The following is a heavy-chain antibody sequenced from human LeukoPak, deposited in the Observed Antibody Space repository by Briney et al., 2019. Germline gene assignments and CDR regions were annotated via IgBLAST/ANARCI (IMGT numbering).Heavy chain of an antibody. J-gene: IGHJ6*03. CDR2: ISGSGGST. Sequence: GGSLRLSCAASGFTFSSYAMSWVRQAPGKGLEWVSAISGSGGSTYYADSVKGRFTISRDNSKNTLYLQMSSLRAEDTAVYYCAKAQLELRFGGANYYMDVWGKGTTVTVSS. CDR3: AKAQLELRFGGANYYMDV. CDR1: GFTFSSYA. D-gene: IGHD1-7*01. V-gene: IGHV3-23*01.